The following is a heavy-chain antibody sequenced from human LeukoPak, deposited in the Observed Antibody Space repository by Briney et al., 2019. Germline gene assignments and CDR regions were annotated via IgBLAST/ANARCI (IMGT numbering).Heavy chain of an antibody. V-gene: IGHV3-23*01. CDR3: AKCRVETYSSGWCNWLDP. D-gene: IGHD6-19*01. J-gene: IGHJ5*02. Sequence: GGSLRLSCAASGFTFNTYAMSWVRQASGMGLEWVSAIKSDGKTHYADSVKGRFTISRDNSKNTLSLQMNSLRAEDTALYYCAKCRVETYSSGWCNWLDPWGQGTQVTVSS. CDR1: GFTFNTYA. CDR2: IKSDGKT.